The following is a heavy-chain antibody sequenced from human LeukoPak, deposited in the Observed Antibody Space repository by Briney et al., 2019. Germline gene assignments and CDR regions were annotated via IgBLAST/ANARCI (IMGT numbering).Heavy chain of an antibody. V-gene: IGHV3-30*04. CDR1: GFTFSSYA. Sequence: GRSLRLSCAASGFTFSSYAMHWVRQAPGKGLEWVAVISYDGSNKYYADSVKGRFTISRDNSKNTLYLQMNSLRAEDTAVYYCGRDGPPWLAKQYYFDYGGKETWFPVSS. D-gene: IGHD6-19*01. J-gene: IGHJ4*02. CDR3: GRDGPPWLAKQYYFDY. CDR2: ISYDGSNK.